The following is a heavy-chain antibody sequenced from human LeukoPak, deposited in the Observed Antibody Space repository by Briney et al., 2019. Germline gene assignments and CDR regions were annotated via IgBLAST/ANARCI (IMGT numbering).Heavy chain of an antibody. CDR1: GGSISSGGYY. D-gene: IGHD3-10*01. CDR2: IYHSGST. CDR3: ARHVLLWFPRGFDP. V-gene: IGHV4-30-2*01. J-gene: IGHJ5*02. Sequence: SQTLSLTCTVSGGSISSGGYYWSWIRQPPGKGLEWIGYIYHSGSTYYNPSLKSRVTISVDTSKNQFSLKLSSVTAADTAVYYCARHVLLWFPRGFDPWGQGTLVTVSS.